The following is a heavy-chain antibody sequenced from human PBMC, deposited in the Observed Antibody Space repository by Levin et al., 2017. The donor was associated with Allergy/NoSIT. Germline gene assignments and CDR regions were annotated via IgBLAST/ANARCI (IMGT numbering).Heavy chain of an antibody. CDR2: ISSSGGSI. CDR1: GFTFSAYY. CDR3: ARESSYGFDY. J-gene: IGHJ4*02. D-gene: IGHD5-18*01. V-gene: IGHV3-11*01. Sequence: GGSLRLSCAASGFTFSAYYLTWIRQAPGKGLEWVSFISSSGGSIYYADSVKGRFTISRDNAKNSLYLQMNSLRAEDTAVYYCARESSYGFDYWGQGTLVTVSS.